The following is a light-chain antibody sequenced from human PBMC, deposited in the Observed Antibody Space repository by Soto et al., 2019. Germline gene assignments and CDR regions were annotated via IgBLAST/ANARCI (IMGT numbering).Light chain of an antibody. CDR3: SSYTSTNSWV. CDR2: DVS. Sequence: QSALTQSASVSGSPGQSITISCTGTSSDVRGYNYVSWYQQHPGKAPKLIIYDVSNRPSGVSTRFSGSKSGNTASLTISGLQAEDEADYSCSSYTSTNSWVFGGGTKLTVL. V-gene: IGLV2-14*01. J-gene: IGLJ3*02. CDR1: SSDVRGYNY.